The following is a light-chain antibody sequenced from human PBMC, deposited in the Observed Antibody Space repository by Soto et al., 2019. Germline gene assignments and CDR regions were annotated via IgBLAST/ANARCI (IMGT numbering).Light chain of an antibody. CDR2: KVS. CDR3: MQGTLSCT. V-gene: IGKV2-30*01. CDR1: QSLAYSYGNTS. Sequence: DVVMTQSPLSLPVTLGQPASISCRSSQSLAYSYGNTSLNCFQQRPGHSPRRLIYKVSNRDSGVQDRFSGSGSGNDFTLKISRVEAEDVGVYHCMQGTLSCTFREGTKLEIK. J-gene: IGKJ2*02.